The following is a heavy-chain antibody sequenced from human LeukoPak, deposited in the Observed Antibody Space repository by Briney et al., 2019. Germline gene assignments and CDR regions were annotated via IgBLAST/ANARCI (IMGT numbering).Heavy chain of an antibody. CDR2: ISGRGENT. D-gene: IGHD2-15*01. CDR1: GFTFDDYG. J-gene: IGHJ4*02. V-gene: IGHV3-23*01. CDR3: ARRDIVVIVSASDY. Sequence: GGSLRLSCAASGFTFDDYGLNWVRQAPGKGLEWVSAISGRGENTYYGDSVKGRFTISTDNSKNTVYLQMNSLRVDDTAVYYCARRDIVVIVSASDYWGQGTLVTVSS.